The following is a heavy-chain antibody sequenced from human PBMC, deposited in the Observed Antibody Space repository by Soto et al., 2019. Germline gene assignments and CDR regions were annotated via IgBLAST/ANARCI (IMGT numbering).Heavy chain of an antibody. CDR3: ARHWFGTIFI. V-gene: IGHV4-39*01. D-gene: IGHD3-9*01. CDR2: IYYGGST. J-gene: IGHJ3*02. Sequence: QLQLQESGPGLVKPSETLSLTYTVSGGSVSSSSYYWGWIRQPPGQGLEWIGSIYYGGSTYYNPSLKSPVTISVDTSKNQFSLKLSSVTAADTAVYYCARHWFGTIFIWGQGTMVTVSS. CDR1: GGSVSSSSYY.